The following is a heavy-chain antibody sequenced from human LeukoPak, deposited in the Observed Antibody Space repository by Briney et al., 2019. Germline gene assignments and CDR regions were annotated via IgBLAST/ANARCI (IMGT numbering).Heavy chain of an antibody. Sequence: SETLSLTCTVSGYSISSGYYWGWIRQPPGKGLEWIGSIYHSGRTFYNPSLKSRVTISVDTSKNQFSLKLSSVTAADTAVYYCARDKEYYGSGSYLGSSGAFDIWGQGTMVTVSS. CDR3: ARDKEYYGSGSYLGSSGAFDI. D-gene: IGHD3-10*01. J-gene: IGHJ3*02. CDR1: GYSISSGYY. CDR2: IYHSGRT. V-gene: IGHV4-38-2*02.